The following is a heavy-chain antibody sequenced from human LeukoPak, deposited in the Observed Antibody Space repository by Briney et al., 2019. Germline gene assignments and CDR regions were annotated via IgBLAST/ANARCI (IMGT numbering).Heavy chain of an antibody. D-gene: IGHD1-26*01. CDR2: IIPIFGTA. V-gene: IGHV1-69*13. CDR3: ARDRGVVGASYFDY. J-gene: IGHJ4*02. CDR1: GGTFSSYA. Sequence: ASVKVSCKASGGTFSSYAISWVRQAPGQGLEWMGGIIPIFGTANYAQKFQGRVTITADESTSTAYMELSSLRSEDTAVYYCARDRGVVGASYFDYWGQGTLVTVSS.